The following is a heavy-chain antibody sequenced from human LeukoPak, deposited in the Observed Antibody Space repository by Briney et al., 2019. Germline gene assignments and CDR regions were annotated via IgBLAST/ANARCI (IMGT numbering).Heavy chain of an antibody. CDR3: AKSLSRQLVPEYFQH. D-gene: IGHD6-13*01. CDR1: GFTFSNHW. V-gene: IGHV3-74*01. Sequence: QSGGSLRLSCAASGFTFSNHWMHWVRQAPGKGLVWVSRINNDGSSTTYADSVKGRFTISRDNAKNTLYLQMNSLRAEDTAVYYCAKSLSRQLVPEYFQHWGQGTLVTVSS. CDR2: INNDGSST. J-gene: IGHJ1*01.